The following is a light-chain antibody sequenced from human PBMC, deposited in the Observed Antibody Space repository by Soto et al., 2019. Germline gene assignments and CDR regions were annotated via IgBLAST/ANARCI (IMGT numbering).Light chain of an antibody. CDR3: TSYAGTHYV. CDR1: RSDVGAYNY. CDR2: EVT. Sequence: QSALTQPASVSGSPGQSIAISCTGTRSDVGAYNYVSWYQQHPGKAPKLMISEVTNRPSGVSDRFSGSKSGNTASLTISGLQAEDEADYYCTSYAGTHYVFGTGTKVTVL. V-gene: IGLV2-14*01. J-gene: IGLJ1*01.